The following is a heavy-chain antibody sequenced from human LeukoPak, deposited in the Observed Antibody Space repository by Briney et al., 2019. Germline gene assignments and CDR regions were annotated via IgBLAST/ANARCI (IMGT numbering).Heavy chain of an antibody. CDR2: IYYSGST. J-gene: IGHJ4*02. CDR3: ARETRRMTTVTTIDY. CDR1: GGSISSYY. V-gene: IGHV4-59*01. Sequence: PSETLSLTCTVSGGSISSYYWSWIRQPPGKGLEWIGYIYYSGSTNYSPSLKSRVTISVDTSKNQFSLKLSSVTAADTAVYYCARETRRMTTVTTIDYWGQGTLVTVSS. D-gene: IGHD4-17*01.